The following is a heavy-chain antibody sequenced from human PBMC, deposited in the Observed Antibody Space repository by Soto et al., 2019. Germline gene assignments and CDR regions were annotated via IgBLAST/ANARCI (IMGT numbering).Heavy chain of an antibody. CDR1: GGTFSSYA. CDR2: IVPIFGTA. Sequence: QVQLVQSGAEVKKPGSSVKVSCKASGGTFSSYAISWVRQAPGQGLAWMGGIVPIFGTANYAQKFQGRVTITADESTSTAYMELSSLRSEDTAVYYCARGRGRMLYVSRFYYGMDGWGQGTTVTVSS. D-gene: IGHD2-8*01. CDR3: ARGRGRMLYVSRFYYGMDG. V-gene: IGHV1-69*01. J-gene: IGHJ6*02.